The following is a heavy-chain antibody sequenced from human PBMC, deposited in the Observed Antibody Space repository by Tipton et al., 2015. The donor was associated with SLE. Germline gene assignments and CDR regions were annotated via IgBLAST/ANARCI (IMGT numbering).Heavy chain of an antibody. J-gene: IGHJ4*02. CDR2: IYNSGST. Sequence: TLSLTCTVSGGSISSNYWSWIRQPPGKGLEWIGYIYNSGSTNYNPSLKSRVTISVDTSKNQFSLKLSSVTAADTAVYYCARSAGYSSSWAHFDYWGQGTLVTVSS. D-gene: IGHD6-13*01. CDR3: ARSAGYSSSWAHFDY. CDR1: GGSISSNY. V-gene: IGHV4-59*01.